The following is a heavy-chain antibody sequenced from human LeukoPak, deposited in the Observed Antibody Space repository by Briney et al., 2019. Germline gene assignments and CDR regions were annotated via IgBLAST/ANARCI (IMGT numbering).Heavy chain of an antibody. CDR3: ARGSRLGTQQLVHLDF. D-gene: IGHD6-13*01. V-gene: IGHV5-51*01. CDR1: GYSFPSQW. CDR2: IHPGDSDT. Sequence: GESLKISCKGSGYSFPSQWIGWVRQTPGKGLEWMGIIHPGDSDTRYSPSFQGQVTISDDKSISTAYLQWSSLKASDSAMYYCARGSRLGTQQLVHLDFWGQGTLVTVSS. J-gene: IGHJ4*02.